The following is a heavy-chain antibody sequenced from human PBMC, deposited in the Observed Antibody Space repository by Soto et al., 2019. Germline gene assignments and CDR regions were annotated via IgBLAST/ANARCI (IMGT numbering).Heavy chain of an antibody. CDR3: ARVDSSGWKYYFDY. Sequence: ESGGGVVQPGRSLRLSCAASGFTFSSYGMHWVRQAPGKGLEWVAVIWYDGSNKYYADSVKGRFTISRDNSKNTLYLQMNSLRAEDTAVYYCARVDSSGWKYYFDYWGQGTLVTVSS. J-gene: IGHJ4*02. CDR2: IWYDGSNK. D-gene: IGHD6-19*01. CDR1: GFTFSSYG. V-gene: IGHV3-33*01.